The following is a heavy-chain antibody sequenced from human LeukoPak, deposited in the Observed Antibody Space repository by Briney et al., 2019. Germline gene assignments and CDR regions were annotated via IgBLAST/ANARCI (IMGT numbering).Heavy chain of an antibody. D-gene: IGHD3-22*01. Sequence: GGSLRLSCAASGFTFSSYAMHWVRQAPGKGLEGVAVISYDGSNKYYADSVKGRFTISRDNSKNTLYLQMNSLRAEDTAVYYCARAPYYYDSSGYSHFDYWGQGTLVTVSS. J-gene: IGHJ4*02. CDR3: ARAPYYYDSSGYSHFDY. CDR2: ISYDGSNK. V-gene: IGHV3-30-3*01. CDR1: GFTFSSYA.